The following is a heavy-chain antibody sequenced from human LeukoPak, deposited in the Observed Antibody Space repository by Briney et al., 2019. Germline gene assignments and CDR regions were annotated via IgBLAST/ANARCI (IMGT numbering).Heavy chain of an antibody. CDR2: ISYDGSNK. Sequence: GGSLRLSCAASGFTFSSYGIHWVRQAPGKGLEWVAVISYDGSNKYYADSVKGRFTISRDNSKNTLYLQMNSLRAEDTAVYYCAREAFRYYYDSSGYPSGLDYWGQGTLVTVSS. D-gene: IGHD3-22*01. CDR1: GFTFSSYG. V-gene: IGHV3-30*03. J-gene: IGHJ4*02. CDR3: AREAFRYYYDSSGYPSGLDY.